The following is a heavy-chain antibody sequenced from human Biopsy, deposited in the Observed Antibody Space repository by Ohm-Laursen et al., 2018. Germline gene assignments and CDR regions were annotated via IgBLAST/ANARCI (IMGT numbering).Heavy chain of an antibody. D-gene: IGHD2-21*02. CDR3: VRVSVTAYTLPRWFFDL. CDR1: GGPIDSYY. CDR2: IYFTGRT. V-gene: IGHV4-59*01. J-gene: IGHJ2*01. Sequence: GTLSLTCTVSGGPIDSYYWSWIRQPPGKALEWIGYIYFTGRTSYNPSLKSRVTMSVNTSKKQFSLRLSSVTAADTAAYYCVRVSVTAYTLPRWFFDLWGRGTLVTVSS.